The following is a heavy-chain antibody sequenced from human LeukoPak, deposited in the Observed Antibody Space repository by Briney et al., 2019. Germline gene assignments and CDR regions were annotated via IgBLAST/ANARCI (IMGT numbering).Heavy chain of an antibody. D-gene: IGHD2-15*01. CDR2: INPSGGST. CDR3: ARVRDCSGGSCSDAFDI. V-gene: IGHV1-46*01. CDR1: GYTFTSYY. J-gene: IGHJ3*02. Sequence: ASVKVSCKASGYTFTSYYMHWVRQAPGQALEWMGIINPSGGSTSYAQKFQGRVTMTRDTSTSTVYMELSSLRSEDTAVYYCARVRDCSGGSCSDAFDIWGQGTMVTVSS.